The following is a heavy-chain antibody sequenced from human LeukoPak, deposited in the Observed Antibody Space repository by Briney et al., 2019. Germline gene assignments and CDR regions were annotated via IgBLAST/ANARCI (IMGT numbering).Heavy chain of an antibody. D-gene: IGHD2-2*01. J-gene: IGHJ5*01. Sequence: GGSLRLSCAASGFTFSNYWMTWVRQAPGKGLEWVAHINQDGSKEYYMDSVEGRFTVSRDNAKNSLYLQMNSLRGDDTAVYYCARGFGTSWFYSWGQGTLVTVSS. V-gene: IGHV3-7*01. CDR2: INQDGSKE. CDR1: GFTFSNYW. CDR3: ARGFGTSWFYS.